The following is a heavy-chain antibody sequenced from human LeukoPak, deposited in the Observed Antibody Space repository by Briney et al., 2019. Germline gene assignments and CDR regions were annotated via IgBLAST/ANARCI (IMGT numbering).Heavy chain of an antibody. J-gene: IGHJ5*02. D-gene: IGHD2-2*01. CDR3: ARHSRPAAYSWFDP. Sequence: PGESLKISYKGSGXNFSTYCIGWVRQMPGKGLERMGIIYLGDSDTRYSPSFQGQVTISADKSISTAYLQWSSLKASDTAIYYCARHSRPAAYSWFDPWGQGTLVTVSS. V-gene: IGHV5-51*01. CDR1: GXNFSTYC. CDR2: IYLGDSDT.